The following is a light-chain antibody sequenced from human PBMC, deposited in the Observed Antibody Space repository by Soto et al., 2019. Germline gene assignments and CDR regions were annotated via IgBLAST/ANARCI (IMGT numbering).Light chain of an antibody. J-gene: IGKJ5*01. Sequence: DIQMTQSPSSVSASVGDRVTITCRASQDISTWLAWYQQKPGKAPKLLIYAASSLFSGVPSRFSGSGSGTDFALTIRSLQPEDFATFYVKQAESLPLVPVGQETRLDLK. CDR2: AAS. V-gene: IGKV1-12*01. CDR1: QDISTW. CDR3: KQAESLPLVP.